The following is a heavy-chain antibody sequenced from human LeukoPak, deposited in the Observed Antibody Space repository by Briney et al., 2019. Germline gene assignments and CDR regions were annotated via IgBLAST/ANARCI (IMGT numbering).Heavy chain of an antibody. D-gene: IGHD3-3*01. J-gene: IGHJ5*02. CDR1: GGSISSSSYY. V-gene: IGHV4-61*05. Sequence: PSETLSLTCTVSGGSISSSSYYWGWIRQPPGKGLEWIGYIYYSGSTNYNPSLKSRVTISVDTSKNQFSLKLCSVTAADTAVYYCARLLSRPLWSGSSDWFDPWGQGTLVTVSS. CDR2: IYYSGST. CDR3: ARLLSRPLWSGSSDWFDP.